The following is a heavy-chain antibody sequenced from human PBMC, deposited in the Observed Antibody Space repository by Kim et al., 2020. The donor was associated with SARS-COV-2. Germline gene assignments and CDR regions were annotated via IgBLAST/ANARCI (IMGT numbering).Heavy chain of an antibody. J-gene: IGHJ5*02. CDR3: ARAPDLGKWFGELPNWFDP. CDR1: GYSISSGYY. V-gene: IGHV4-38-2*02. D-gene: IGHD3-10*01. Sequence: SETLSLTCTVSGYSISSGYYWGWIRQPPGKGLEWIGSIYHSGSTYYNPSLKSRVTISVDTSKNQFSLKLSSVTAADTAVYYCARAPDLGKWFGELPNWFDPWGQGTLVTVSS. CDR2: IYHSGST.